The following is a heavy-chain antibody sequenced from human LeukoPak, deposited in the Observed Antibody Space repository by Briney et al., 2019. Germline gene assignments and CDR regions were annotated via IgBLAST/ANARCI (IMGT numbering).Heavy chain of an antibody. CDR3: AKSFDPYYFDY. V-gene: IGHV3-30*18. Sequence: GRSLRLSCAGSGFTFSRHGIHWVRQAPGKGLERVAVISYDGSDKYYGDSVKGRFTISRDNSKNTVFLQMSSLRAEDTAVYYCAKSFDPYYFDYWGQGTLVTVSS. J-gene: IGHJ4*02. CDR1: GFTFSRHG. D-gene: IGHD1-26*01. CDR2: ISYDGSDK.